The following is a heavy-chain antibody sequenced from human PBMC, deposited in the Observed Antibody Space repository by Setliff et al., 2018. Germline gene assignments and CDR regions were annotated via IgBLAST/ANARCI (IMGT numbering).Heavy chain of an antibody. D-gene: IGHD5-18*01. J-gene: IGHJ6*03. CDR1: GYSINSGYY. Sequence: PSETLSLTCAVSGYSINSGYYWGWIRQSPGKGLEWIGSTYRDGNTYYNPSLRSRVTISVDTSKNQFSLNLSSVTAADTAVYYCARDGYGDDWNTFVDVYYYYMDVWGKGTTGTVSS. CDR3: ARDGYGDDWNTFVDVYYYYMDV. V-gene: IGHV4-38-2*02. CDR2: TYRDGNT.